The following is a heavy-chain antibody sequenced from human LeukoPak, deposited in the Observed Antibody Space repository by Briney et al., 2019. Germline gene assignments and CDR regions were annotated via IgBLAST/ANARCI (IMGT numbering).Heavy chain of an antibody. D-gene: IGHD3-22*01. CDR2: ISYDGSNK. CDR3: ARGVVITSGLDY. J-gene: IGHJ4*02. Sequence: GGSLRLSCAASGFTFSSCAMHWVRQAPGKGLGWVAVISYDGSNKYYADSVKGRLTIYRDNSKNTLYLQMNSLRAEDAAVYYCARGVVITSGLDYWGPGTLVTVSS. V-gene: IGHV3-30-3*01. CDR1: GFTFSSCA.